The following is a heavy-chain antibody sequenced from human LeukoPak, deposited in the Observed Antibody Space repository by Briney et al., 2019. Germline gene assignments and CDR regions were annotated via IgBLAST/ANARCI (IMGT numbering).Heavy chain of an antibody. V-gene: IGHV3-48*01. D-gene: IGHD3-22*01. J-gene: IGHJ5*02. Sequence: GGSLRLSCAASGFTFSSYSMNWVRQAPGKGLEWVSYISSSSSTIYYADSVKGRFTISRDNAKNPLYLQMNSLRAEDTAVYYCFGAMKRDSSGRFDPWGQGTLVTVSS. CDR2: ISSSSSTI. CDR1: GFTFSSYS. CDR3: FGAMKRDSSGRFDP.